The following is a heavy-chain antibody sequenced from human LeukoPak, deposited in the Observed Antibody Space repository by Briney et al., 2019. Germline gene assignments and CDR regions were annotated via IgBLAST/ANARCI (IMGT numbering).Heavy chain of an antibody. CDR3: ARQTSGWYGGDY. Sequence: GESLKISCQGSGYSFTNNWIGWVRQMPGKGLEWMAIVYPGDSNTKYSPSFQGQVTISADKSISTVYLQWSRLKASDTAMYYCARQTSGWYGGDYWGQGTLVTVSS. CDR1: GYSFTNNW. D-gene: IGHD6-19*01. CDR2: VYPGDSNT. V-gene: IGHV5-51*01. J-gene: IGHJ4*02.